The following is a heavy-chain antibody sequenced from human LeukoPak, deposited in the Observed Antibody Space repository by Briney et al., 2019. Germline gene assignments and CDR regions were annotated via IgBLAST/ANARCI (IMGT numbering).Heavy chain of an antibody. J-gene: IGHJ4*02. Sequence: PGGSLRLSCAASGFTVSSNYMSWVRQAPGEGLEWVSVIYSGGSTNYADSVKGRFTISRDNSKNTLYLQMNSLRGEDTAVYYCARGGAYCSSTSCWGSPYFDYWGQGTLVTVSS. V-gene: IGHV3-66*01. CDR3: ARGGAYCSSTSCWGSPYFDY. CDR2: IYSGGST. D-gene: IGHD2-2*01. CDR1: GFTVSSNY.